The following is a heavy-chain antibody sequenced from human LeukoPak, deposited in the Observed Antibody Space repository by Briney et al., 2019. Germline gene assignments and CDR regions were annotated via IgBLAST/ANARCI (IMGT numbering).Heavy chain of an antibody. Sequence: SETLSLTCTVSGGSISSYYWSWIRGPRGKGLEWIGYIYYSGSTKYNPSLKRRVTISVDTSKKRFSLKLSCVTAADTAVYYCGKDPVGDFFAFDIWGQGKMVTVSS. J-gene: IGHJ3*02. CDR3: GKDPVGDFFAFDI. CDR2: IYYSGST. CDR1: GGSISSYY. V-gene: IGHV4-59*01. D-gene: IGHD2-21*02.